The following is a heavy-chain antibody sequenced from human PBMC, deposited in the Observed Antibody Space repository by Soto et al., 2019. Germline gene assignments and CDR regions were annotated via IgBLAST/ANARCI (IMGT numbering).Heavy chain of an antibody. CDR3: ARGGFNYYDSSGYQLRPNWFEP. CDR1: GGSISSYY. V-gene: IGHV4-59*01. D-gene: IGHD3-22*01. CDR2: IYYSVST. Sequence: SETLSLTCTVSGGSISSYYWSWIRQRPGKGLEWIGYIYYSVSTNYNPSLKSRVTISVDTSKNQFSLKLSSVTAADTAVYYCARGGFNYYDSSGYQLRPNWFEPWGQGTMVSVSS. J-gene: IGHJ5*02.